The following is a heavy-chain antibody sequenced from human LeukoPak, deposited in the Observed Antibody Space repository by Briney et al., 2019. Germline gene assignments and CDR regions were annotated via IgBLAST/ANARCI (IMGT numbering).Heavy chain of an antibody. V-gene: IGHV3-21*01. CDR3: ARSAAYQGWFDP. CDR1: GFTFSSYS. Sequence: PGGSLRLSCAASGFTFSSYSMNWVRQAPGKGLEWVSSISSSSYIYYADSVKGRFTISRDNAKNSLYLQMNSLRAEDTAVYYCARSAAYQGWFDPWGQGTLVTVSS. CDR2: ISSSSYI. J-gene: IGHJ5*02.